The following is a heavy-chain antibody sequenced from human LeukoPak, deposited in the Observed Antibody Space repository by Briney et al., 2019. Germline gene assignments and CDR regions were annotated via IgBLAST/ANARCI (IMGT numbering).Heavy chain of an antibody. CDR2: IRSDGINK. D-gene: IGHD3-10*01. Sequence: PGGSLRLSCAASGFSFSNYGMHWVRQAPGKWLEWVAFIRSDGINKYYADSVKGRFTISRENSKNTLYLQMNRLRAEDTAVYYCAKMGKSENHYGSGRFSYYYYMDVWGKGTTVTISS. CDR3: AKMGKSENHYGSGRFSYYYYMDV. J-gene: IGHJ6*03. CDR1: GFSFSNYG. V-gene: IGHV3-30*02.